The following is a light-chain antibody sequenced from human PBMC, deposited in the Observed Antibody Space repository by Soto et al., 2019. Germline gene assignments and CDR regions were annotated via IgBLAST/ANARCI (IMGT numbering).Light chain of an antibody. CDR3: QQSYRSPYT. V-gene: IGKV1-39*01. CDR2: GAS. J-gene: IGKJ2*01. CDR1: QSINIY. Sequence: IQLTQSPSSLSASVGDRVTVTCRASQSINIYLNWYQQKPGKAPTLLIYGASTLQSGVPSSFSVGGSRTDFTLTISSLQTEDFSTYYCQQSYRSPYTFGQGTKLEI.